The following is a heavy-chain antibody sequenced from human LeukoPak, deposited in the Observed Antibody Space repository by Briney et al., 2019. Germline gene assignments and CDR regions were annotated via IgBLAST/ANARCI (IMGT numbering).Heavy chain of an antibody. D-gene: IGHD2-2*01. CDR2: IIPIFGTA. Sequence: GSSVKVSCKASGGTFSSYAISWVRQAPGQGLEWMGGIIPIFGTANYAQKFQGRVTITADKSTSTVYMELSSLRSEDTAVYYCARDPIAAVPAATLEIFDYWGQGTLVTVSS. CDR3: ARDPIAAVPAATLEIFDY. CDR1: GGTFSSYA. J-gene: IGHJ4*02. V-gene: IGHV1-69*06.